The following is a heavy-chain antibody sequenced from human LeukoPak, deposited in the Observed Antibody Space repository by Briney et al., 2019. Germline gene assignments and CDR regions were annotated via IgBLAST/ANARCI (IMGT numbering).Heavy chain of an antibody. J-gene: IGHJ3*02. CDR3: AVTFHNNPEHAFDI. CDR2: ISYTGNT. CDR1: GGSLSSSGYY. Sequence: PSEPLSLTCTVSGGSLSSSGYYWGWIRQSPGKGLEWIGSISYTGNTYSNPSLKSRVTISIDTSKNQFSLKLSSVTAADTTVYYCAVTFHNNPEHAFDIWGQGTMVTVSS. V-gene: IGHV4-39*01. D-gene: IGHD2/OR15-2a*01.